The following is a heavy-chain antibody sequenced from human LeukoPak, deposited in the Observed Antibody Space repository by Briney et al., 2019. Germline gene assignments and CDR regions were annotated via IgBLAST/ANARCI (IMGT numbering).Heavy chain of an antibody. V-gene: IGHV3-74*01. Sequence: PGGSLRLSCAAAAFTFSAYWMHWVRQMQGKGLVWVSHISSDGATTTYADSVKGRFTISRDNARNTLFLQMKSLRAEDTAVYFCVRDRGGLPVVYWGQGSLVTVSS. CDR3: VRDRGGLPVVY. J-gene: IGHJ4*02. CDR1: AFTFSAYW. D-gene: IGHD3-10*01. CDR2: ISSDGATT.